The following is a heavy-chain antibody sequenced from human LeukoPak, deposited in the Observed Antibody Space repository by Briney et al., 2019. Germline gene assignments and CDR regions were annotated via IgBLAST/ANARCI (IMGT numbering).Heavy chain of an antibody. J-gene: IGHJ3*02. CDR3: ARDRVPYYGSGSSDAFDI. CDR1: GFTFDDYA. D-gene: IGHD3-10*01. CDR2: ISWNSGSI. V-gene: IGHV3-9*01. Sequence: GGSLRLSCAASGFTFDDYAMYWVRQAPGKGLEWVSGISWNSGSIGYADSVKGRFTISRDNARNSLYLQMNSLRTEDTALYYSARDRVPYYGSGSSDAFDIWGQGTMVTVSS.